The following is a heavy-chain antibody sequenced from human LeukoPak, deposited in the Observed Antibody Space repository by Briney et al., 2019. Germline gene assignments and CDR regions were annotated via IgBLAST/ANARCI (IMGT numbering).Heavy chain of an antibody. V-gene: IGHV5-51*01. CDR1: GYSFTSYW. CDR2: IYPGDSDT. Sequence: GESLQISCKGSGYSFTSYWIGWVRQMPGKGLEWMGIIYPGDSDTRYSPSFQGQVTISADKSISTAYLQWSSLKASDTAMYYCARQYCSSTSCSPPDIWGQGTMVTVSS. CDR3: ARQYCSSTSCSPPDI. J-gene: IGHJ3*02. D-gene: IGHD2-2*01.